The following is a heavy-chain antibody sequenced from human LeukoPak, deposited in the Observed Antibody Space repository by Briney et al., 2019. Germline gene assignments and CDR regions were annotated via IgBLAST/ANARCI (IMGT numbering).Heavy chain of an antibody. V-gene: IGHV3-66*01. J-gene: IGHJ6*02. CDR2: IYSGGST. CDR1: GFTVSSNY. CDR3: AREQGGPYGMDV. D-gene: IGHD3-16*01. Sequence: TGGSLRLSCAASGFTVSSNYMSWVRQAPGKGLEWVSVIYSGGSTYYADSVKGRFTISRDNSKNTLYLQMNSLRAEDTAVYYCAREQGGPYGMDVWGQGTTVTVSS.